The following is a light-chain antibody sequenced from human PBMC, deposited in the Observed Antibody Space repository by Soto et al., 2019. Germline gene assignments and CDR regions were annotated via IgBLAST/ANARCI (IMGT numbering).Light chain of an antibody. CDR1: QSISTY. CDR2: DSS. V-gene: IGKV1-39*01. Sequence: IRMTQSPSSFSASTGDRITITCRASQSISTYLNWYQQKPGEAPTLLVYDSSTLQSGVPSRFSGSGFGAEFTLTVSSLQPEDFATYYCQQSYSNPTWTFGQGTKVDI. CDR3: QQSYSNPTWT. J-gene: IGKJ1*01.